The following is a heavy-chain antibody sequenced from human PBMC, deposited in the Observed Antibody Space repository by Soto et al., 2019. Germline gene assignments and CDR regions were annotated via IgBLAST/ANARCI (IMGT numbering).Heavy chain of an antibody. CDR2: IYYSGST. J-gene: IGHJ4*02. CDR1: GGSIRSGDYY. CDR3: ARGSGYSESSGYSY. V-gene: IGHV4-30-4*01. D-gene: IGHD3-22*01. Sequence: QVQLQESGPGLVKPSQTLSLTCTVSGGSIRSGDYYWSWIRQPPGKGLEWIGYIYYSGSTYYNPSFESRVTISVDTSRNQFSLKLNSVSAADTAVYFCARGSGYSESSGYSYWGQGTLVTVSS.